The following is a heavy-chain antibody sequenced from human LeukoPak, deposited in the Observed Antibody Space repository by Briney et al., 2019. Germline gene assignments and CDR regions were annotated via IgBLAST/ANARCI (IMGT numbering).Heavy chain of an antibody. CDR1: GFTFSSYW. Sequence: LTGRSTRLSCVASGFTFSSYWMSWVRQAPGKGLEGVANIKQDGSEKYYVDSVKGRFTISRDNAKNSLYLQMNSLRAEDTAVYYCARDRTYDILTGYVANDYWGQGTLVTVSS. CDR2: IKQDGSEK. V-gene: IGHV3-7*01. CDR3: ARDRTYDILTGYVANDY. D-gene: IGHD3-9*01. J-gene: IGHJ4*02.